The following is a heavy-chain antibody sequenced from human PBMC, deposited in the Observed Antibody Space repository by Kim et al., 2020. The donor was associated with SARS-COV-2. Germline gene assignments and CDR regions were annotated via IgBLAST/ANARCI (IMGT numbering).Heavy chain of an antibody. Sequence: ASVKVSCKASGYTFSTYYMQWVRQAPGQGLEWMGVINPSGDATTYAQKFWGRVTVTRDTSTSTLYMELTSLRSEDTAVYYCAREGESLKHFEYWGQGTLV. CDR3: AREGESLKHFEY. CDR2: INPSGDAT. V-gene: IGHV1-46*01. D-gene: IGHD3-16*01. J-gene: IGHJ4*02. CDR1: GYTFSTYY.